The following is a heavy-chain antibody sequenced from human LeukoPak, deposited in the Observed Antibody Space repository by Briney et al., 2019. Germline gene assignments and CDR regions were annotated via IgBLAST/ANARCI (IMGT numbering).Heavy chain of an antibody. CDR1: GFTFSNYW. V-gene: IGHV3-7*03. Sequence: PGGSLRLSCAASGFTFSNYWMIWVRQAPGKGLEWVASIKQDGSEKYYVASVKGRFTISRDNAKSSQYLRMNSLRAEDMALYYCAKGAWETVVTHFDYWGQGTLVTVSS. D-gene: IGHD4-23*01. CDR3: AKGAWETVVTHFDY. J-gene: IGHJ4*02. CDR2: IKQDGSEK.